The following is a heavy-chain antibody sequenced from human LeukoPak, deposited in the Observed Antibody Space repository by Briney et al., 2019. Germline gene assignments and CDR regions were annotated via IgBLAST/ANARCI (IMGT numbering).Heavy chain of an antibody. V-gene: IGHV3-30*04. D-gene: IGHD6-13*01. CDR2: ISYDGSNK. J-gene: IGHJ6*03. CDR3: ARVEGSSWYYYYYYMDV. Sequence: PGGSLRLSCAASGFTFSTYTIHWVRQAPGKGLEWVAVISYDGSNKYYADSVKGRFTISRDNSKNTLYLQMNSLRAEDTAVYYCARVEGSSWYYYYYYMDVWGKGTTVTVSS. CDR1: GFTFSTYT.